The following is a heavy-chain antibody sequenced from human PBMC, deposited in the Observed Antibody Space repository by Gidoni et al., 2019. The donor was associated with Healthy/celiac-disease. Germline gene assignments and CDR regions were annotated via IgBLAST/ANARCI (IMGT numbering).Heavy chain of an antibody. J-gene: IGHJ5*02. D-gene: IGHD2-2*01. CDR1: GGSISSSSYY. V-gene: IGHV4-39*07. CDR2: IYYSGST. Sequence: LQLKPSRPGLVKPSTTLALPGTAAGGSISSSSYYWGWIRPPPGKGLEWIGMIYYSGSTYYNRSHKSRVTISVATSKNPFSLRLRSVTAAHTAVYDCARGYVLDWFDPWGQGTLVTVSS. CDR3: ARGYVLDWFDP.